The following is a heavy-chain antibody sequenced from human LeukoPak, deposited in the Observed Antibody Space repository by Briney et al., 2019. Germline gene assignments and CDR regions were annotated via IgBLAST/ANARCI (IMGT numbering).Heavy chain of an antibody. CDR1: GGSFSGYY. J-gene: IGHJ6*03. D-gene: IGHD3-10*01. CDR3: ARGSRVVRGVIIKYHYYYYMDV. Sequence: SETLSLTCAVYGGSFSGYYWSWIRQPPGKGLEWIGEINHSGSTNYNPSLKSRVTISVDTSKNQFSLKLSSVTAADTAVYYCARGSRVVRGVIIKYHYYYYMDVWGKGTTVTVSS. V-gene: IGHV4-34*01. CDR2: INHSGST.